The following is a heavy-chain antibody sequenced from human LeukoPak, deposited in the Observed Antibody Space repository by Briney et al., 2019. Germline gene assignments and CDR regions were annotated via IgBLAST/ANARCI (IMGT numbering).Heavy chain of an antibody. D-gene: IGHD2-2*02. CDR3: ARHYCSSTSCYTGPDY. CDR1: GYSFTSYW. V-gene: IGHV5-51*01. Sequence: GESLKISCKGSGYSFTSYWIGWVRQMPGKGLGWMGIIYPGDSDTRYSPAFQGQVTIPAEKPISPAYLQWSGLKASDTAMYYCARHYCSSTSCYTGPDYWGQGTLVTVSS. CDR2: IYPGDSDT. J-gene: IGHJ4*02.